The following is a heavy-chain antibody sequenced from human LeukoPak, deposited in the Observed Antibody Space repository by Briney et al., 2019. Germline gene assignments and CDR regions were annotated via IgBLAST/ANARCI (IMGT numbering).Heavy chain of an antibody. CDR3: ARSPYCSGGSCYYFDY. CDR1: GGSISSYY. Sequence: KTSETLSLTCTVSGGSISSYYWSWIRQPPGKGLEWIGYIYYSGSTNYNPSLKSRVTISVDTSKNQFSLKLSSVTAADTAVHYCARSPYCSGGSCYYFDYWGQGTLVTVSS. J-gene: IGHJ4*02. CDR2: IYYSGST. D-gene: IGHD2-15*01. V-gene: IGHV4-59*01.